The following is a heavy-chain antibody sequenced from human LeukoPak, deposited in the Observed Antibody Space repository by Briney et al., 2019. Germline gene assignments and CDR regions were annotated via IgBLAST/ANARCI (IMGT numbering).Heavy chain of an antibody. CDR2: FDPEDGET. J-gene: IGHJ4*02. Sequence: ASVKVSCKVSGYTLTELSMHWVRQAPGKGLEWMGGFDPEDGETIYAQKFQGRVTMTEDTSTDTAYMELSSLRSEDTAVYYCATGDYYDSSGYYFIRDYWGQGTLVTVSS. CDR3: ATGDYYDSSGYYFIRDY. CDR1: GYTLTELS. V-gene: IGHV1-24*01. D-gene: IGHD3-22*01.